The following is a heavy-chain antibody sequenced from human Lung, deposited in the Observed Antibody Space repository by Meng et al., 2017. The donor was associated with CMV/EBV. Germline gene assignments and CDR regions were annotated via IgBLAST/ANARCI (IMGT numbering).Heavy chain of an antibody. CDR2: IDYSGST. CDR3: ARQGGNVVVTHFDF. CDR1: GGSITRSGYY. Sequence: SGGSITRSGYYWGWIRQPPGKGLEWIGSIDYSGSTYYRQSLKSRVIISVDTSKNNFSLRLNSVTAADTAVYYCARQGGNVVVTHFDFWGQGTLVTVSS. D-gene: IGHD2-21*02. V-gene: IGHV4-39*01. J-gene: IGHJ4*02.